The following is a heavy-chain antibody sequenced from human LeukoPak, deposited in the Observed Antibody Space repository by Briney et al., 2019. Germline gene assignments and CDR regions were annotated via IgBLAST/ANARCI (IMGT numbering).Heavy chain of an antibody. V-gene: IGHV1-8*01. Sequence: ASVKVSCKASGYTFTSYDINWVRRAPGQGLEWMGWMNPNSGNTGYAQKFQGRVTMTRNTSISTAYMELSSLRSEDTAVYYCAASIAVAGTGGDYWGQGTLVTVSS. CDR1: GYTFTSYD. CDR2: MNPNSGNT. D-gene: IGHD6-19*01. CDR3: AASIAVAGTGGDY. J-gene: IGHJ4*02.